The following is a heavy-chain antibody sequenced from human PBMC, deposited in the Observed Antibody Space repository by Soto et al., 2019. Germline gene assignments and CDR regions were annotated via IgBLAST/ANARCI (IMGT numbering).Heavy chain of an antibody. V-gene: IGHV3-23*01. J-gene: IGHJ4*02. D-gene: IGHD6-13*01. Sequence: PGGSLRPACAASGFTFSSYAMSWVRQAPGKGLEWVPAISGSGGSTYYADSVKGRFTISRDNSKNTIYLQMNSLRAEDTAVYYCAKAHIPGYSSSCGFDYWGQGTLVTVSS. CDR2: ISGSGGST. CDR1: GFTFSSYA. CDR3: AKAHIPGYSSSCGFDY.